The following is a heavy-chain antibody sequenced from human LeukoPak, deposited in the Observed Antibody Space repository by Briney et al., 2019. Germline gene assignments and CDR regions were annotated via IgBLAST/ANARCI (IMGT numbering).Heavy chain of an antibody. J-gene: IGHJ4*02. D-gene: IGHD3-22*01. V-gene: IGHV3-15*01. CDR3: ATGAPSSGFLFDY. Sequence: PGGSLRLSCAASGFTFSNTWMSWVRQAPGEGLERISHIKSKKDGGTTDYSAPVTGRFTISRDDSKNALYLQMNSLKTEDKAMYYCATGAPSSGFLFDYWGQGTLVTVSS. CDR2: IKSKKDGGTT. CDR1: GFTFSNTW.